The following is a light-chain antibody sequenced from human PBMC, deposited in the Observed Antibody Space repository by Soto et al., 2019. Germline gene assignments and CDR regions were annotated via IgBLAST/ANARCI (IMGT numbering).Light chain of an antibody. CDR1: SSNIGDNY. Sequence: QSVLNQPPSASGTPGQRVTISCSGSSSNIGDNYVYWHQQLPGTAPKVLIQKNNERPSAVPDRFSGSKSGTSASLAISGLRSEDEADYYCATWDVSLSGVVFGGGTKVTVL. CDR2: KNN. CDR3: ATWDVSLSGVV. V-gene: IGLV1-47*01. J-gene: IGLJ2*01.